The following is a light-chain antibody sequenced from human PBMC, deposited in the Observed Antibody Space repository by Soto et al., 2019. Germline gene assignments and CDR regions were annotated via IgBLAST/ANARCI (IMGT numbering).Light chain of an antibody. J-gene: IGKJ1*01. CDR1: QSVSSSY. CDR2: GAS. Sequence: VLAQSPGTLSLSPGERATLSCRASQSVSSSYLAWYQQKPGQAPRLLIYGASSRATGIPDRFSGSGSGTDFTLTISRLEPEDFAVYYCQQYGSSPWTFGQGTK. V-gene: IGKV3-20*01. CDR3: QQYGSSPWT.